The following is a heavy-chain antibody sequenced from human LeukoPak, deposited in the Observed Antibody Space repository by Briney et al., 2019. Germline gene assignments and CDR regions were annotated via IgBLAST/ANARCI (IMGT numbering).Heavy chain of an antibody. CDR2: IYSGGST. CDR3: ARADCSRTSCSWYYGMDV. CDR1: GFTVSDNY. J-gene: IGHJ6*02. V-gene: IGHV3-66*01. Sequence: GGSLRLSCAASGFTVSDNYMTWVRQAPGKGLEWVSVIYSGGSTYYADSVKGRFTISRDNSKNTLYLQINGLRAEDTAVYYCARADCSRTSCSWYYGMDVWGQGTTVTVSS. D-gene: IGHD2-2*01.